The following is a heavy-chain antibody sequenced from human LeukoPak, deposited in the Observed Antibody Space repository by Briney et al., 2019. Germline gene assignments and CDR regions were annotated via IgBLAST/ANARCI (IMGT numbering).Heavy chain of an antibody. Sequence: GGSLRLSCVVSGFTVSNNYMSWVRQAPRKGLEWVSLIYSGGSTYYADSVKGRFTISRDNAKNSLYLQMNSLRAEDTAVYYCARGAYYYEDWGQGTLVTVSS. CDR3: ARGAYYYED. CDR2: IYSGGST. D-gene: IGHD3-22*01. V-gene: IGHV3-66*01. CDR1: GFTVSNNY. J-gene: IGHJ4*02.